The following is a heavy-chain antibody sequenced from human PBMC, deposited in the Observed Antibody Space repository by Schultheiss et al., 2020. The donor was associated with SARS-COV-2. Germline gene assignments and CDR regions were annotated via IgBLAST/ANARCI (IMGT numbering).Heavy chain of an antibody. CDR2: ISAYNGNT. V-gene: IGHV1-18*04. CDR3: ARDAYNYASGSYYGLDV. J-gene: IGHJ6*02. D-gene: IGHD3-10*01. Sequence: ASVKVSCKASGYTFTSYGISWVRQAPGQGLEWMGWISAYNGNTNYAQKLQGRVTMTTDTSTSTAYMELRSLRSDDTAVYYCARDAYNYASGSYYGLDVWGQGTTVTVSS. CDR1: GYTFTSYG.